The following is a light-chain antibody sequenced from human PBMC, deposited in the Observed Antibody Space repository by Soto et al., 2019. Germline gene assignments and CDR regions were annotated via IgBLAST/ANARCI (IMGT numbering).Light chain of an antibody. CDR2: DDN. CDR1: SSNIGGNS. V-gene: IGLV1-51*01. CDR3: CSYAGTTTLL. J-gene: IGLJ2*01. Sequence: QSVMTQPPSVSAAPGQKVTISCSGSSSNIGGNSVSWYQQLPGTAPKLLIYDDNKRPSGIPDRFSGSKSGTSATLGISGLQAADEADYFCCSYAGTTTLLFGGGTKVTVL.